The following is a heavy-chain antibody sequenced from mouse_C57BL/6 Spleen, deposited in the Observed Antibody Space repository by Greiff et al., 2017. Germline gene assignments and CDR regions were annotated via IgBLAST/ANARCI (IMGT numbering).Heavy chain of an antibody. CDR3: ASWGLRFFAMEY. Sequence: QVQLQQSGAELARPGASVKLSCKASGYTFTSYGISWVKQRTGQGLEWIGEIYPRSGNTYYNEKFKGKATLTADKSSSTAYMELRSLTSEDSAVYFCASWGLRFFAMEYWGHEISVTVS. J-gene: IGHJ4*01. CDR2: IYPRSGNT. V-gene: IGHV1-81*01. CDR1: GYTFTSYG. D-gene: IGHD1-1*01.